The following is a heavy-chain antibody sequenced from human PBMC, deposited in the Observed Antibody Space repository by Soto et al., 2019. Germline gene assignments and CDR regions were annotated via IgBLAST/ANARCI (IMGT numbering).Heavy chain of an antibody. CDR3: AICSGYADWFDP. CDR1: GGSISIGGYY. J-gene: IGHJ5*02. CDR2: IYYSGST. D-gene: IGHD3-3*01. Sequence: PSDTLSLTCTVSGGSISIGGYYWSWILQHPGKGLEWIGYIYYSGSTYYNPSLKSRVTISVDTSKNQFSLKLRSVTAADTAVYYCAICSGYADWFDPWGQGTLVTVSS. V-gene: IGHV4-31*03.